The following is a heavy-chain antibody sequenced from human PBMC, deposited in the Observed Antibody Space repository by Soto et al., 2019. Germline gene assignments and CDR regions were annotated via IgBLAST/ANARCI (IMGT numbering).Heavy chain of an antibody. CDR2: IKQDGSEK. D-gene: IGHD1-7*01. CDR1: GFTFSSYW. V-gene: IGHV3-7*05. J-gene: IGHJ6*02. Sequence: AGGSLRLSCAASGFTFSSYWMSWVRQAPGKGLEWVANIKQDGSEKYYVDSVKGRFTISRDNAKNSLYLQMNSLRAEDTAVYYCARKLRGNWNFDKYYYYYGMDVWGQGTMVTVSS. CDR3: ARKLRGNWNFDKYYYYYGMDV.